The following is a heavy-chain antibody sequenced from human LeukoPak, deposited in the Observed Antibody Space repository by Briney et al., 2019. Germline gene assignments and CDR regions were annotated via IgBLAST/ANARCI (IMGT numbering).Heavy chain of an antibody. CDR3: ARVLDYYGSGSRDFDY. D-gene: IGHD3-10*01. V-gene: IGHV4-38-2*02. J-gene: IGHJ4*02. Sequence: PSETLSLTCSVSGYSISSGYYWGWIRQSPGKGLEWIGSMYHSGSTYYNPSLKSRVTMSADTSKNQFSLKLSSVTAADTAVYYCARVLDYYGSGSRDFDYWGQGILVTVSS. CDR1: GYSISSGYY. CDR2: MYHSGST.